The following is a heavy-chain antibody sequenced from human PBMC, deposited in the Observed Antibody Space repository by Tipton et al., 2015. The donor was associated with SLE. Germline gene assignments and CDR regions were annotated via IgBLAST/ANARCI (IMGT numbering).Heavy chain of an antibody. CDR3: AIHEAAPGTAGWFFDL. CDR2: INENGRA. J-gene: IGHJ2*01. V-gene: IGHV4-34*01. D-gene: IGHD1-26*01. CDR1: GGSLSDYY. Sequence: TLSLTCAVYGGSLSDYYWNWIRQPPGKGLEWIGEINENGRATYNPSLKSRVTISVGTSRNQLSLNLRSATAAVTAVYYCAIHEAAPGTAGWFFDLWGRGPLVTVSS.